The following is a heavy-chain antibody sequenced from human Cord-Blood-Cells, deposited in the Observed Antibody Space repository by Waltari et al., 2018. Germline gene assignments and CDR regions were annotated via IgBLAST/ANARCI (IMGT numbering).Heavy chain of an antibody. CDR3: ARVMVVPADKKSDAFDI. CDR2: IYPCDSDT. Sequence: EVQLVQSGAAVKKPGESLKISCKGSGYHFNSYWIGWLRQVHWKGLEWMGIIYPCDSDTRYSPSFQGQVTISADKSISTAYLQWSSLKASDTAMYYCARVMVVPADKKSDAFDIWGQGTMVTVSS. CDR1: GYHFNSYW. J-gene: IGHJ3*02. V-gene: IGHV5-51*01. D-gene: IGHD2-2*01.